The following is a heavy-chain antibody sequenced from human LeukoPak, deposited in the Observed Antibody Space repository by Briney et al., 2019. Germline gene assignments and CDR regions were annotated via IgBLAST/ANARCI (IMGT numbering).Heavy chain of an antibody. D-gene: IGHD2/OR15-2a*01. J-gene: IGHJ3*02. CDR2: IYFSGST. Sequence: PSETLSLTCTVSGGSVSSSTYYWGWIRQPPGKGLEWIGSIYFSGSTSYNPSLKSRVTISVDTSKNQFSLNLSSVTAADTAVYYCARVLYTYDAFDIWGQGTMVTVSS. CDR3: ARVLYTYDAFDI. V-gene: IGHV4-39*01. CDR1: GGSVSSSTYY.